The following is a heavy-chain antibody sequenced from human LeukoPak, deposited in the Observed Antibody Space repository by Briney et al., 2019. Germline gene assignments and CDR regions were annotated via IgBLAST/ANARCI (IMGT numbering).Heavy chain of an antibody. CDR1: GFTFSSYA. V-gene: IGHV3-64*01. Sequence: GGSLRLSCAASGFTFSSYAMHWVRQAPGKGLEYVSAITGNGGSTFYANSVKGRFTISRDNSKNTLYLQMGSLRAEDMAVYYCARCDVMVLAATLNYWGQGTLVTVSS. CDR3: ARCDVMVLAATLNY. CDR2: ITGNGGST. D-gene: IGHD2-15*01. J-gene: IGHJ4*02.